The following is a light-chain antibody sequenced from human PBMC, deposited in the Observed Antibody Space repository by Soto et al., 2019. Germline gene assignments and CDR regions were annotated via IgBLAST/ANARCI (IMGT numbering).Light chain of an antibody. CDR3: SSYTTSTTIVL. J-gene: IGLJ2*01. Sequence: QSALTQPASVSGSPGQSFTISCTGTSSDVGAYNYVSWYQQRPGKAPKLVIYDVSVRPSGVSNRFSGSKSGNTASLTISGLQAEDEADYYCSSYTTSTTIVLFGGGTKLTVL. CDR1: SSDVGAYNY. CDR2: DVS. V-gene: IGLV2-14*01.